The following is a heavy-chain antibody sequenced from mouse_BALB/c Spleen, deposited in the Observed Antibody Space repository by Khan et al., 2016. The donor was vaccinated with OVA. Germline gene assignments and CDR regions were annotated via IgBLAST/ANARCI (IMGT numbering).Heavy chain of an antibody. CDR3: AREGALSYFDS. CDR1: GYIFTTSW. J-gene: IGHJ2*01. V-gene: IGHV1-76*01. D-gene: IGHD3-1*01. Sequence: QVQLKQSGAELVRPGASIKLSCKTSGYIFTTSWIHWVKQRSGQGLEWIARIYPGNDNTYYNEKFKDKATLTADKSSSTAYMQLSSLRSEYSAVDFCAREGALSYFDSWGQGTTLTGSS. CDR2: IYPGNDNT.